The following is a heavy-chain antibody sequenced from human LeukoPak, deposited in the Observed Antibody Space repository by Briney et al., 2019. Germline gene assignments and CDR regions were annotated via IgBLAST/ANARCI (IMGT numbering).Heavy chain of an antibody. CDR2: IKYDGSEE. CDR1: GFNFSNYW. V-gene: IGHV3-7*04. J-gene: IGHJ4*02. CDR3: ARAADRSSDY. D-gene: IGHD6-13*01. Sequence: GGSLRLSCAASGFNFSNYWMSWVRHIPGEGLEWLANIKYDGSEEYYVDSVRGRFTISRDNAKNSLYLQMNSLRAEDTAVYYCARAADRSSDYWGQGTLVTVSS.